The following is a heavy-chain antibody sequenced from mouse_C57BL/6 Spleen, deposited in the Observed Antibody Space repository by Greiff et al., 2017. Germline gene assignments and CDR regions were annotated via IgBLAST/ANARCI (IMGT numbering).Heavy chain of an antibody. V-gene: IGHV5-4*01. J-gene: IGHJ2*01. CDR2: ISDGGSYT. CDR1: GFTFSSYA. CDR3: ASDVDGYYYLGDY. D-gene: IGHD2-3*01. Sequence: EVQVVESGGGLVKPGGSLKLSCAASGFTFSSYAMSWVRQTPEKRLEWVATISDGGSYTYYPDNVKGRFTISRDNAKNNLYLQMSHLKSDDTAMYYCASDVDGYYYLGDYWGQGTTLTVSS.